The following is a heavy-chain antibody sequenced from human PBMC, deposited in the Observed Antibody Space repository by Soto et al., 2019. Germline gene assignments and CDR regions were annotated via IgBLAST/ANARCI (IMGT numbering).Heavy chain of an antibody. Sequence: QVQVVQSGVEVRRPGSSVKVSCKASGDTFKNCVISWVRQAPGQGLEWMGGIIPLFGTTDFAQRFQGRLRITTDESTTTAYMELSRLRSEDTATYYCAAELGFGKLSVVWGQGNTVIVSS. CDR2: IIPLFGTT. V-gene: IGHV1-69*01. CDR3: AAELGFGKLSVV. D-gene: IGHD3-10*01. J-gene: IGHJ6*02. CDR1: GDTFKNCV.